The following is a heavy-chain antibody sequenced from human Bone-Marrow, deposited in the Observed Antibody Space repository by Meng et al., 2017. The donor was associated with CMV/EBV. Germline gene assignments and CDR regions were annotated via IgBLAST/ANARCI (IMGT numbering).Heavy chain of an antibody. V-gene: IGHV1-2*02. CDR3: ARDPGYCYSTNCWGIDP. Sequence: SVKVPCKVSGFSFTDYYMQWVRQAPGQGLEWMGWINSNSGDTNYAQKFQGRVTMTRDTSISTAHMELSRLRSDDTAVYYGARDPGYCYSTNCWGIDPWGQGTLVTVSS. CDR2: INSNSGDT. J-gene: IGHJ5*02. D-gene: IGHD2-2*01. CDR1: GFSFTDYY.